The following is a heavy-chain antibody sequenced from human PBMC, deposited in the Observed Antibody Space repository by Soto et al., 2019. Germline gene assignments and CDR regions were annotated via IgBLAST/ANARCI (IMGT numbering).Heavy chain of an antibody. D-gene: IGHD2-2*01. CDR2: ISSSGSTI. J-gene: IGHJ4*02. CDR3: ARAAGHIVLVPAALTGTDRWAFDY. CDR1: GFTFSDYY. Sequence: TGGSLRLSCAASGFTFSDYYVSWIRQAPGKGLEWVSYISSSGSTIYYADSVKGRFTISRDNAKNSLYLQMNSLRAEDTAVYYCARAAGHIVLVPAALTGTDRWAFDYWGQGTLVTVSS. V-gene: IGHV3-11*01.